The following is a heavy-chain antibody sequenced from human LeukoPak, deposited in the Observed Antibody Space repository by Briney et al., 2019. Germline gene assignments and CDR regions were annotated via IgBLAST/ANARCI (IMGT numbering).Heavy chain of an antibody. D-gene: IGHD3-10*01. V-gene: IGHV3-66*01. J-gene: IGHJ4*02. CDR3: ARESGYGSGSSFDY. Sequence: GGSLRLSCAASGFTVSSNYMSWVRQAPGKGLERVSVIYSGGSTYYADSVKGRFTISRDNSKNTLYLQMNSLRAEDTAVYYCARESGYGSGSSFDYWGQGTLVTVSS. CDR2: IYSGGST. CDR1: GFTVSSNY.